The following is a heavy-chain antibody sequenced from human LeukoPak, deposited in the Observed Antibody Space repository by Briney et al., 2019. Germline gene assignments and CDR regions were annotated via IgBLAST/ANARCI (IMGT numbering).Heavy chain of an antibody. CDR1: GFTFSSYS. Sequence: GGSLRLSCAASGFTFSSYSMNWVRQAPGKGLEWVSSISSSSSYIYYADSVKGRFTISRDNAKNSLYLQMNSLRAEDTAVYYCARMTLEYYYDSSGYSDYWGQGTLVTVSS. D-gene: IGHD3-22*01. V-gene: IGHV3-21*01. CDR3: ARMTLEYYYDSSGYSDY. J-gene: IGHJ4*02. CDR2: ISSSSSYI.